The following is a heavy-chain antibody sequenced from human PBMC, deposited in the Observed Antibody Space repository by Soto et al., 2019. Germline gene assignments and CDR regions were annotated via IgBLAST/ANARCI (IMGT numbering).Heavy chain of an antibody. CDR1: GFTFNIYA. CDR3: AKDQKGNWNYALLFDF. CDR2: ISKSADTT. J-gene: IGHJ4*02. V-gene: IGHV3-23*01. D-gene: IGHD1-7*01. Sequence: EVQLLESGGGLVQPGGSLRLSCAASGFTFNIYAMTWVRQAPGKGLEWVSAISKSADTTFYADSVRGRFTISRDNSKNTVYLKMNSLRVEDTAVYYCAKDQKGNWNYALLFDFWGQGSLVTVSS.